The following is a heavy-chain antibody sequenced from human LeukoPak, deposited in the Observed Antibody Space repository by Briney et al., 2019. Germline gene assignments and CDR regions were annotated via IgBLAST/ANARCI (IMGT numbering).Heavy chain of an antibody. CDR2: ISGSSGST. Sequence: GGSLRLSRAASGLTFSTYPMSWVRQPPRKGLEWVSWISGSSGSTYYADSVKGRFTISRDNSKNTLYLQMNSLRAEDTALYYCAKTYNWNYVDYWGQGTLVTVSS. D-gene: IGHD1-20*01. V-gene: IGHV3-23*01. J-gene: IGHJ4*02. CDR3: AKTYNWNYVDY. CDR1: GLTFSTYP.